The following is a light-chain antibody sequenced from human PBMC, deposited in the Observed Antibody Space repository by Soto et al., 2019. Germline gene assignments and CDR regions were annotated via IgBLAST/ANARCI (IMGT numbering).Light chain of an antibody. CDR3: QHRGR. V-gene: IGKV3-11*01. J-gene: IGKJ1*01. CDR1: QNINNF. CDR2: DAS. Sequence: VLTQSPATLSLSPGDRATLSCRAGQNINNFIAWYQHKPGQAPRLLLYDASNRATGIPGRFSGSGSGTDLTLTITSLESEDFAVYYCQHRGRFGQGTKVDIK.